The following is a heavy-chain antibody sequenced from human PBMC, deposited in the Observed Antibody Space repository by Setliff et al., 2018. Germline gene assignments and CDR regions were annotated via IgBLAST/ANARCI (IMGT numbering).Heavy chain of an antibody. Sequence: PGGSLRLSCAASGFAFSNHWMTWVRQAPGKGLEWVANIKQDGGDKYYVDSVKGRFTVSRDNAKNSLYLQMSSLRAEDTAVYYCTTSGAAAINGLFDHWGQGTLVTVSS. J-gene: IGHJ4*02. V-gene: IGHV3-7*03. D-gene: IGHD5-12*01. CDR1: GFAFSNHW. CDR3: TTSGAAAINGLFDH. CDR2: IKQDGGDK.